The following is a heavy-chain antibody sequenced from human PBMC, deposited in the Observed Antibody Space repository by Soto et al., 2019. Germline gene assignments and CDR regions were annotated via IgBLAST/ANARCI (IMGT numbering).Heavy chain of an antibody. V-gene: IGHV4-31*03. Sequence: QVQLQESGPGLVKPSLTLSLTCTVSGGSISTGGYYWSWIGQHPGKGLEWIGYIYYTGSTYYTPSLKSRVTISLDTSKNQFSLNLSSVTAADTAVYYCARGTTDWFDPWGQGTLVTVSS. CDR2: IYYTGST. D-gene: IGHD1-26*01. CDR3: ARGTTDWFDP. J-gene: IGHJ5*02. CDR1: GGSISTGGYY.